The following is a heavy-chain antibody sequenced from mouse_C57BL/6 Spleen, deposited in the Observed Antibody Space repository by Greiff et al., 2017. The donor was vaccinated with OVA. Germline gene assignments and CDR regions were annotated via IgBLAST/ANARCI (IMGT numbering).Heavy chain of an antibody. D-gene: IGHD1-1*01. CDR2: IHPNSGST. CDR3: ARSYYGSSPWCAY. V-gene: IGHV1-64*01. J-gene: IGHJ3*01. CDR1: GYTFTSYW. Sequence: QVQLQQPGAELVKPGASVKLSCKASGYTFTSYWMHWVKQRPGQGLEWIGMIHPNSGSTNYNEKFKSKATLTVDKSSSTAYMQLSSLTSEDSAVEYCARSYYGSSPWCAYWGQGTLVTVSA.